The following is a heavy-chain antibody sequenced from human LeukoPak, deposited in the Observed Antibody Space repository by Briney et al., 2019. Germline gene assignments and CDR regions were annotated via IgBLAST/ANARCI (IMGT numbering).Heavy chain of an antibody. CDR1: GFTFSSYV. J-gene: IGHJ4*02. CDR2: ISYDGSNE. Sequence: GGSLRLSCAASGFTFSSYVMHWVRQAPGKGLEWVAIISYDGSNEYYADSVKGRFTISRDNSKNTLYLQMNSLRAADTAVYYCARGGGWGNWNDAVDYWGQGTLVTVSS. CDR3: ARGGGWGNWNDAVDY. D-gene: IGHD1-1*01. V-gene: IGHV3-30*04.